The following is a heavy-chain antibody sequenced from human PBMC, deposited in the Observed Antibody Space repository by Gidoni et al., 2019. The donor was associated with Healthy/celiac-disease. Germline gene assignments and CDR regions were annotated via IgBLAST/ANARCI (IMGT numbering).Heavy chain of an antibody. J-gene: IGHJ4*02. CDR3: ARDQGIVGALSVLYYFDY. D-gene: IGHD1-26*01. Sequence: QVQLVESGGGVVQPGSSLRLSCAASGFTFSSYAMHWVRQAPGKGLEWVAVISYDGSNKYYADSVKGRFTISRDNSKNTLYLQMNSLRAEDTAVYYCARDQGIVGALSVLYYFDYWGQGTLVTVSS. CDR2: ISYDGSNK. V-gene: IGHV3-30*04. CDR1: GFTFSSYA.